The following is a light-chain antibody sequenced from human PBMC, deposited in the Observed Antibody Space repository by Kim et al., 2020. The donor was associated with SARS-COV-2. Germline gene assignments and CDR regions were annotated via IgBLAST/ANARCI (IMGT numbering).Light chain of an antibody. J-gene: IGKJ1*01. Sequence: DIQMTQFPSTLSASVGDGVTITCRASQSISNKLAWYQQKPGKAPKVLIYKASSLESGVPSRFSGSGSGTEFTLTISSLQPDDFATYYCQHFNGYPLTFGQGTKVDIK. CDR3: QHFNGYPLT. CDR2: KAS. CDR1: QSISNK. V-gene: IGKV1-5*03.